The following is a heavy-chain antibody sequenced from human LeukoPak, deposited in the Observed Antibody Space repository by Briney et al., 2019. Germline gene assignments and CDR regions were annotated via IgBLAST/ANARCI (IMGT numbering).Heavy chain of an antibody. CDR3: ARGSLGYYYYYMDV. CDR2: IYYSGST. Sequence: SETLSLTCTVSGGSISSYYWSWIRQPPGKGPEWIGYIYYSGSTNYNPSLKSRVTISVDTSKNQFSLKLSSVTAADTAVYYCARGSLGYYYYYMDVWGKGTTVTVSS. CDR1: GGSISSYY. V-gene: IGHV4-59*01. J-gene: IGHJ6*03. D-gene: IGHD3-16*01.